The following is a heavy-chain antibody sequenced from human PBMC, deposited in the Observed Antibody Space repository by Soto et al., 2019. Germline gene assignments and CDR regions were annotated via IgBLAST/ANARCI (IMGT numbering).Heavy chain of an antibody. Sequence: QITLKESGPTLVRPTQTLTLTCTFSGFSLSTSGEGVGWIRQPPGKALEWLILIYWDDDKRYSPSLKTRLTITKDTSKNPVVLTMTNMEPVDTATYYCARRRSSSWHFDYWVQGTLVTVSS. CDR3: ARRRSSSWHFDY. J-gene: IGHJ4*02. D-gene: IGHD6-13*01. CDR1: GFSLSTSGEG. CDR2: IYWDDDK. V-gene: IGHV2-5*02.